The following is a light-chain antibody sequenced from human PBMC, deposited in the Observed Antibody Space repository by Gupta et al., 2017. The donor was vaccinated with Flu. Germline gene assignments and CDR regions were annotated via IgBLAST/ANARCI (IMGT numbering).Light chain of an antibody. Sequence: QSVLPPPPSVSAAPGHKVTISCSASSSNIGNNYVSWYQQLPGTAPKLLIYENNKRPSGIPDRFSGSKSGTSATLGITGLQTGDEADYYCVTWDSSLNPVVFGGGTKLAVL. CDR2: ENN. J-gene: IGLJ2*01. V-gene: IGLV1-51*02. CDR1: SSNIGNNY. CDR3: VTWDSSLNPVV.